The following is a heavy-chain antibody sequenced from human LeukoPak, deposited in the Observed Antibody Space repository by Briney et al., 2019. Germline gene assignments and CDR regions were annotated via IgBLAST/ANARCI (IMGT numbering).Heavy chain of an antibody. D-gene: IGHD4-17*01. CDR2: IKSKTDGGTT. J-gene: IGHJ4*02. CDR3: TTDFGYGDYGGTDY. V-gene: IGHV3-15*01. Sequence: GGSLRLSCAASGFTFSSYSMNWVRQAPGKGLEWVGRIKSKTDGGTTDYAAPVKGRFTISRDDSKNTLYLQMNSLKTEDTAVYYCTTDFGYGDYGGTDYWGQGTLVTVSS. CDR1: GFTFSSYS.